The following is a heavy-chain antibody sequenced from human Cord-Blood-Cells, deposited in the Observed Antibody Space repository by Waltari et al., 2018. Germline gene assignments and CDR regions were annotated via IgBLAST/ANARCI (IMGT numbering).Heavy chain of an antibody. CDR3: ARLTRPDYDILTGYWYFDL. D-gene: IGHD3-9*01. J-gene: IGHJ2*01. CDR2: IYYSGIT. Sequence: QLQLQESGPGLVKPSETLSLTCTVSGGSISSSSYYWGWIRQPPGKGLEWIGSIYYSGITAYNPSRKSRVTISVDTSKNQFSLKLSSVTAADTAVYYCARLTRPDYDILTGYWYFDLWGRGTLVTVSS. V-gene: IGHV4-39*01. CDR1: GGSISSSSYY.